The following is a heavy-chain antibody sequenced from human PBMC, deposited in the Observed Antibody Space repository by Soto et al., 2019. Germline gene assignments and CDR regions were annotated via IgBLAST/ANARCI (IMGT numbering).Heavy chain of an antibody. CDR1: GGSISSSSYY. J-gene: IGHJ4*02. CDR3: ARSSGGSYFDY. D-gene: IGHD3-16*01. V-gene: IGHV4-39*01. CDR2: IFYSGST. Sequence: QLQLQEAGPGLVKPSETLSLTCSVSGGSISSSSYYWGWIRPPPGKGLAWIGNIFYSGSTYYNPSLKSRVTISVDTSKNQFSLKLSSVTAADTAVYYCARSSGGSYFDYWGQGTLVTVSS.